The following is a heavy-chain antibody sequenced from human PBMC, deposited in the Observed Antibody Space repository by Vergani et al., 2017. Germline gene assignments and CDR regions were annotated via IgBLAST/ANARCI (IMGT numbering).Heavy chain of an antibody. CDR3: ARDYGGNSGYWYFDL. Sequence: EVQLVESGGGLVQPGGSLRLSCAASGFTFSSYDMHWVRQATGKGLEWVSAIGTAGDTYYPGSVKGRFTISRENAKNSLYLQMNSLRAGDTAVYYCARDYGGNSGYWYFDLWGRGTLVTVSS. CDR1: GFTFSSYD. CDR2: IGTAGDT. J-gene: IGHJ2*01. V-gene: IGHV3-13*01. D-gene: IGHD4-23*01.